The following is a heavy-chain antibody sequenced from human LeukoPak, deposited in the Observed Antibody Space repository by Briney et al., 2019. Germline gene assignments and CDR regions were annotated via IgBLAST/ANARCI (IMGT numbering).Heavy chain of an antibody. CDR3: ARDRSPGGIAAAGTFRNYYYYGMDV. CDR1: GGSISSYY. V-gene: IGHV4-59*01. D-gene: IGHD6-13*01. Sequence: SETLSLTCTVSGGSISSYYWSWMRQPPGKGLEGIGYIYYSGSTNSNPSLKSRVTISVDTSKNQFSLKLSSVTAADTAVYYCARDRSPGGIAAAGTFRNYYYYGMDVWGQGTTVTVSS. J-gene: IGHJ6*02. CDR2: IYYSGST.